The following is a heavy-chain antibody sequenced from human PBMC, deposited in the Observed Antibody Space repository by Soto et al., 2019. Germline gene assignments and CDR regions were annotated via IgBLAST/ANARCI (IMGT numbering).Heavy chain of an antibody. CDR1: GASISSSNW. J-gene: IGHJ4*02. CDR2: IYHSGST. CDR3: ARRWGEGRVDY. D-gene: IGHD3-10*01. Sequence: QVQLQESGPGLVKPSGTLSLTCAVSGASISSSNWWSWVRQPPGKGLEWIGEIYHSGSTNYNPSLKXRXTXSXHKSRNQFSLKLSSVTAADTAVYYCARRWGEGRVDYWGQGTLVTVSS. V-gene: IGHV4-4*02.